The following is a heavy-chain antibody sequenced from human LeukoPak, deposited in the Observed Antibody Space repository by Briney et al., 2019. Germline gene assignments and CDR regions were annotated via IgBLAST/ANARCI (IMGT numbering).Heavy chain of an antibody. V-gene: IGHV4-4*07. J-gene: IGHJ4*02. CDR2: IYTSGNT. Sequence: SETLSLTCTVSVGSISSFYWNWIRQPAGKEVEWIGRIYTSGNTNYNPSLRSRVTMSVDTSKNQFSLRLSSVTAADTAVYYCARTDRDSSDWNFDYWGQGTLVTVSS. CDR1: VGSISSFY. CDR3: ARTDRDSSDWNFDY. D-gene: IGHD6-19*01.